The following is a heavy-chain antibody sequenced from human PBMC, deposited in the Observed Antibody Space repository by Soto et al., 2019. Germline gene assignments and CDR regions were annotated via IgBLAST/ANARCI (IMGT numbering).Heavy chain of an antibody. CDR2: TRNKANSYTT. CDR3: ARVEYSGSYYFDY. CDR1: GFTFSDHY. J-gene: IGHJ4*02. D-gene: IGHD1-26*01. V-gene: IGHV3-72*01. Sequence: EVQLVESGGGLVQPGGSLRLSCAASGFTFSDHYMDWVRQAPGKGLEWVGRTRNKANSYTTEYAASVKGRFTISRDDSNNSLYLQMNSLKTEDTAVYYCARVEYSGSYYFDYWGQGTLVTVSS.